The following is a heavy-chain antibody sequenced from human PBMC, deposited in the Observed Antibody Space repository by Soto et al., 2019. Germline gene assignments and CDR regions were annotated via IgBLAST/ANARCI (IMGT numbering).Heavy chain of an antibody. D-gene: IGHD3-22*01. Sequence: GGSLRLSCAASGFTFSIYWMHWVRQVPGKGLVWVSRINSEGTGTIYADSVKGRFTISRDNAKNTLYLQMNSLRAEDTAVYYCVRDYDSSGYNSDYWGQGTPVTVSS. CDR3: VRDYDSSGYNSDY. V-gene: IGHV3-74*01. J-gene: IGHJ4*02. CDR1: GFTFSIYW. CDR2: INSEGTGT.